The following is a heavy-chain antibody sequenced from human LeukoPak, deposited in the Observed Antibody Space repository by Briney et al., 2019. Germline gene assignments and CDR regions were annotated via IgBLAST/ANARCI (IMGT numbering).Heavy chain of an antibody. CDR3: FGSGSYVHDAFDI. D-gene: IGHD3-10*01. CDR1: GFTFSSYA. Sequence: GGSLRLSCAASGFTFSSYAMHWVRQAPGKGLEWVAVISYDGSNKYYADSVKGRFTISRDNSKNTLYPQMNSLRAEDTAVYYCFGSGSYVHDAFDIWGQGTMVTVSS. J-gene: IGHJ3*02. V-gene: IGHV3-30-3*02. CDR2: ISYDGSNK.